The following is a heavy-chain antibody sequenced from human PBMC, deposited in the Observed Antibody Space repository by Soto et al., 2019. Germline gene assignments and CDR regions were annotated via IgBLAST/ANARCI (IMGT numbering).Heavy chain of an antibody. CDR1: GFTFSNAW. D-gene: IGHD3-16*01. CDR3: TTFLISPSAFDI. CDR2: IKSKTDGGTT. V-gene: IGHV3-15*01. J-gene: IGHJ3*02. Sequence: GGSLTLFCAASGFTFSNAWMSWVRHAPEKGLEWVGRIKSKTDGGTTDYAAPVKGRFTISRDDSKNTLYLQMNSLKTEDTAVYYCTTFLISPSAFDIWGQGTMVTVSS.